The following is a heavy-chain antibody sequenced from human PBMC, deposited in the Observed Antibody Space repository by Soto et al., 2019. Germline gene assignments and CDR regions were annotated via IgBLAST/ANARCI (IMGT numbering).Heavy chain of an antibody. J-gene: IGHJ6*02. Sequence: SVKVSCKASGGTFSSYAISWVRQAPGQGLEWMGGIIPIFGTANYAQKFQGRVTITADESTSTAYMELSSMRSEDTAVYYCARGNSSTVTRYYYYGMDVWGQGTTVTVSS. CDR1: GGTFSSYA. CDR3: ARGNSSTVTRYYYYGMDV. D-gene: IGHD4-17*01. V-gene: IGHV1-69*13. CDR2: IIPIFGTA.